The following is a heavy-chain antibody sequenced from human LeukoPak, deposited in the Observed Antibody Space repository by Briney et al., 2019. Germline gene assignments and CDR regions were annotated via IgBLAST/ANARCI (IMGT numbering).Heavy chain of an antibody. J-gene: IGHJ4*02. Sequence: SETLSLTCAVSGYSISSGYYWGWIRQPPGKGLEWIGSIYHSGSTYYNPSLKSRVTISVDTSNNQFSLKLSSVTAADTAVYYCARLTTKPYYDFWSGYPDYWGQGTLVTVSS. CDR1: GYSISSGYY. CDR2: IYHSGST. D-gene: IGHD3-3*01. CDR3: ARLTTKPYYDFWSGYPDY. V-gene: IGHV4-38-2*01.